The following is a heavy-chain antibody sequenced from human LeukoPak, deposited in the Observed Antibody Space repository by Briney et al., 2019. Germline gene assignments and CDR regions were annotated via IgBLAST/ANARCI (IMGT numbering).Heavy chain of an antibody. D-gene: IGHD3-3*01. CDR2: MIPIFGTA. J-gene: IGHJ5*02. CDR3: ARAVPLRDFWSGYDSWFDP. CDR1: GGTFSSYA. V-gene: IGHV1-69*06. Sequence: SVKVSCKASGGTFSSYAISWVRQAPGQGLEWMGGMIPIFGTANYAQKFQGRVTITADKSTSTAYMELSSLRSEDTAVYYCARAVPLRDFWSGYDSWFDPWGQGTLVTVSS.